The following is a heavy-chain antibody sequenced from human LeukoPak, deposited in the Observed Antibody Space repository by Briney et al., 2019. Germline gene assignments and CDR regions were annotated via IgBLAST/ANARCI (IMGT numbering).Heavy chain of an antibody. D-gene: IGHD3-10*01. Sequence: PGRSLRLSCEASGFTFSTYGMHWVRQAPGKGLEWVAVIRYDGSNKYYEDSVKGRFTISRDNSKNTLYLQMNSLRAEDTAVYYCARDSYGSGKIHHWFEPWGQGTLVTVSS. V-gene: IGHV3-33*01. CDR2: IRYDGSNK. CDR3: ARDSYGSGKIHHWFEP. J-gene: IGHJ5*02. CDR1: GFTFSTYG.